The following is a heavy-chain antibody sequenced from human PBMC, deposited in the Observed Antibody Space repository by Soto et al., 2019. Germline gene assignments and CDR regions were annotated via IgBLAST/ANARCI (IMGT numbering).Heavy chain of an antibody. D-gene: IGHD3-10*01. CDR2: IKQDGSEK. Sequence: GSLRLSCAASGFTYGTYWMSWVRQAPGKRLEWVANIKQDGSEKYYMDSVKGRFTISRDNAKNSLYLQMNSLRAEDTAVYYCARGSYGSGSYYKGDWFDSWGQGTWVTVSS. J-gene: IGHJ5*01. CDR3: ARGSYGSGSYYKGDWFDS. CDR1: GFTYGTYW. V-gene: IGHV3-7*01.